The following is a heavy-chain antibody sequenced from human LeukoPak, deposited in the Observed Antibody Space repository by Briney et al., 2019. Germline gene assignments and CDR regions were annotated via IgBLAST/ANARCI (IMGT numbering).Heavy chain of an antibody. CDR2: ISGSGGST. CDR1: GFTFSSYA. Sequence: GGSLRLSCAASGFTFSSYAMSWVRQAPGKGLEWVSAISGSGGSTYYADSVKGRFTISRDNSKNTLYLQMNSLRAEDTAVYYCAKDLRFLETYNWFDPWGQGTLVTVSS. V-gene: IGHV3-23*01. CDR3: AKDLRFLETYNWFDP. J-gene: IGHJ5*02. D-gene: IGHD3-3*01.